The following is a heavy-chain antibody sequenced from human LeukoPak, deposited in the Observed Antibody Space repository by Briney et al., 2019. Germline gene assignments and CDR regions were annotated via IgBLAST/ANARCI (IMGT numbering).Heavy chain of an antibody. V-gene: IGHV2-5*02. Sequence: SGPTLVRPTQTLTLTCTFSGFSLSTSGVGVGWIRQPPGKALEWLALIYWDDDKRYSPSLKSRLTITKDTSKNQVVLTMTNMDPVDTATYYCAHRQGSYDILTGYLRGEVFFDYWGQGTLVTVSS. CDR2: IYWDDDK. CDR3: AHRQGSYDILTGYLRGEVFFDY. CDR1: GFSLSTSGVG. J-gene: IGHJ4*02. D-gene: IGHD3-9*01.